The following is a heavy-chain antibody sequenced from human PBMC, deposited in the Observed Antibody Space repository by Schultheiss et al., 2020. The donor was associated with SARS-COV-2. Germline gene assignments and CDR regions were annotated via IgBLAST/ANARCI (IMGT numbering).Heavy chain of an antibody. CDR3: ARGKDYSSSSRWRYYYYMDV. V-gene: IGHV6-1*01. Sequence: SQTLSLTCAISGDRVSTTSAAWNWIRQSPSRGLEWLGRTYYRSQWYSEYAGSVKSRITINPDTPKNQFYLQLNSVTPEDTAVYYCARGKDYSSSSRWRYYYYMDVWGKGTTVTVSS. D-gene: IGHD6-6*01. J-gene: IGHJ6*03. CDR1: GDRVSTTSAA. CDR2: TYYRSQWYS.